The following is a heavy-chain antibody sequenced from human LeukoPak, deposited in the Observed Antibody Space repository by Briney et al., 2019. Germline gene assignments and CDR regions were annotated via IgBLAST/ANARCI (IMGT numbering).Heavy chain of an antibody. Sequence: QTGGSLRLSCAASGFTFSSYSMNWVRQAAGKGREWVANIKQDGSEKRYVDSVNGRFTISRDNAKNSLFLQMNSLRAEDTAVYFCAKSNYGDFGWFDPWGQGTLVIVSS. D-gene: IGHD4-17*01. CDR1: GFTFSSYS. J-gene: IGHJ5*02. V-gene: IGHV3-7*01. CDR3: AKSNYGDFGWFDP. CDR2: IKQDGSEK.